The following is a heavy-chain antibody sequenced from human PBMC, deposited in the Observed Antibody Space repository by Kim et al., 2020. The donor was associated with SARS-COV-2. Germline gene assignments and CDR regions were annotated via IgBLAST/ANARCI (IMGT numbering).Heavy chain of an antibody. V-gene: IGHV3-30*18. CDR3: AKDALSSSPGLLLV. Sequence: GGSLRLSCAASGFTFSSYGMHWVRQAPGKGLEWVEAISYDGSNKYYADSVKGRFTISRDNSKNTLYLQMNSLRAEDTAVYYCAKDALSSSPGLLLVWGQGTLVTVSS. D-gene: IGHD6-6*01. J-gene: IGHJ4*02. CDR2: ISYDGSNK. CDR1: GFTFSSYG.